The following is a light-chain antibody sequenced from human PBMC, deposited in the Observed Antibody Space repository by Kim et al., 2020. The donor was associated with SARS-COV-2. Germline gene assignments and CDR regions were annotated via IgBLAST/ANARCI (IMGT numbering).Light chain of an antibody. J-gene: IGLJ2*01. Sequence: FMLTQPHSVSESPGKTVTISCTRSSGSIASFYVQWFQQRPGSAPTTVIYEDYQRPSGVPDRFSGSIDSSSNSASLTISGLKTEDEADYYCQSYDGSNYVVFGGGTQLTVL. CDR1: SGSIASFY. CDR2: EDY. CDR3: QSYDGSNYVV. V-gene: IGLV6-57*04.